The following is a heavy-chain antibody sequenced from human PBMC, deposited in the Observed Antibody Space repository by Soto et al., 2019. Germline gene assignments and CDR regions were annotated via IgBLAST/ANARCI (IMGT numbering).Heavy chain of an antibody. V-gene: IGHV4-30-4*01. CDR2: IYDTWTT. CDR3: ARGMVRGGVHI. CDR1: GGSMSENDYY. D-gene: IGHD3-10*01. J-gene: IGHJ3*02. Sequence: QVQLQEAGPGLVRPSQTLSLTCTVAGGSMSENDYYWSWLRQAPGQGLQWIGYIYDTWTTSYSPSLKSRVTMSADTSRNQFSLKLTSVTAADTALYFCARGMVRGGVHIWGQGTLVTVSS.